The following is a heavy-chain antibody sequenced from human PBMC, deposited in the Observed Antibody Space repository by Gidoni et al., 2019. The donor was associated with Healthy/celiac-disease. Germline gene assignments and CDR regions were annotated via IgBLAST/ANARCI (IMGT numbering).Heavy chain of an antibody. J-gene: IGHJ4*02. Sequence: QVQLVASGGGVVQPGRSLRLSCAASGFTFSSYGMHWVRQAPGKGLEWVAVIWYDGSNKYYADSVKGRFTISRDNSKNTLYLQMNSLRAEDTAVYYCARGIHIVVVTAIHPLDYWGQGTLVTVSS. CDR2: IWYDGSNK. CDR1: GFTFSSYG. CDR3: ARGIHIVVVTAIHPLDY. D-gene: IGHD2-21*02. V-gene: IGHV3-33*01.